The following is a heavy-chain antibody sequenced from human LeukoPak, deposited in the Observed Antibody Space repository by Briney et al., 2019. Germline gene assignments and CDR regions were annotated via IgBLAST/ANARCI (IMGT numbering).Heavy chain of an antibody. J-gene: IGHJ3*02. V-gene: IGHV3-30*04. Sequence: TGGSLRLSCAASGFTFSSYAMHWVRQAPGKGLEWVAVISYDGSSKYYADSVKGRFTISRDNSKNTLYLQMNSLRAEDTAVYYCARDRGIAAAGTQMDAFDIWGQGTMVTVSS. D-gene: IGHD6-13*01. CDR1: GFTFSSYA. CDR3: ARDRGIAAAGTQMDAFDI. CDR2: ISYDGSSK.